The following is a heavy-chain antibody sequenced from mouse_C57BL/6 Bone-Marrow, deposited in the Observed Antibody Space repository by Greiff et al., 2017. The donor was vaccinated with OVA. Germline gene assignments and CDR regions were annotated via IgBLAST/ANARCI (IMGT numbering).Heavy chain of an antibody. D-gene: IGHD1-3*01. V-gene: IGHV1-55*01. J-gene: IGHJ3*01. CDR2: IYTGSGST. Sequence: VQLQQPGAELVKPGASVKMSCKASGYTFTSYWITWVKQRPGQGLEWVGDIYTGSGSTNYTEKLKSKATLTVDTSTSTAYMQLSSLTAEDAAVYYCARRQALAYWGQETLDTVSA. CDR3: ARRQALAY. CDR1: GYTFTSYW.